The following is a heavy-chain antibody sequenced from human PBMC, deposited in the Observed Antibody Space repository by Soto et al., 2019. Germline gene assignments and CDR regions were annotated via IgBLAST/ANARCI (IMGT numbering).Heavy chain of an antibody. CDR2: IIPILGIA. CDR1: GGTFSSYT. J-gene: IGHJ4*02. D-gene: IGHD3-10*01. CDR3: ARDLGVGMEDY. Sequence: SVKVSCKASGGTFSSYTISWVRQAPGQGLEWMGRIIPILGIANYAQKFQGRVTITADKSTSTAYMELRSLRSDDTAVYYCARDLGVGMEDYWGQGTPVTVSS. V-gene: IGHV1-69*04.